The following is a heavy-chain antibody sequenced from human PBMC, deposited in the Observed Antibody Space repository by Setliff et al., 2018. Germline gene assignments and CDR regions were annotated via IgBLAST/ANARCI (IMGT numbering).Heavy chain of an antibody. CDR2: IKSKADGGTA. Sequence: GSLRLSCAASGFTFSDAWMNWVRQAPGKGLEWVGRIKSKADGGTADFAAPVKGRFTISRDDSKNTLYLQMNSLKTEDTAVYYCTTERSGYYDILTGYISPLDYWGQGTLVTVSS. J-gene: IGHJ4*02. CDR1: GFTFSDAW. V-gene: IGHV3-15*01. CDR3: TTERSGYYDILTGYISPLDY. D-gene: IGHD3-9*01.